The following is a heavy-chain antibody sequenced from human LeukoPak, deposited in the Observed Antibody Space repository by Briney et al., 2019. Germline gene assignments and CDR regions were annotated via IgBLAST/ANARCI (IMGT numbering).Heavy chain of an antibody. V-gene: IGHV4-34*01. D-gene: IGHD3-10*01. CDR2: INHSGST. CDR1: GVSFRSYY. J-gene: IGHJ4*02. CDR3: ARGGAGRAGN. Sequence: SETLSLTCAVYGVSFRSYYWSWIRQPPGKGLEWIGEINHSGSTNYNPSLKSRVTLSLDTSKNHFSLKLSSVTAADTAVYYCARGGAGRAGNWGQGTLVTVSS.